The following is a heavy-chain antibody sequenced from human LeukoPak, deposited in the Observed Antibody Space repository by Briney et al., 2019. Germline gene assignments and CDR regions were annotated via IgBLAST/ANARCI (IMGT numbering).Heavy chain of an antibody. V-gene: IGHV3-23*01. CDR2: ISGNGGST. D-gene: IGHD3-22*01. CDR1: GFTFSSYA. J-gene: IGHJ4*02. CDR3: AKAHNSGYYYVGCVDY. Sequence: PGGPLRLSCAASGFTFSSYAMSWVRQAPGKGLEWVSTISGNGGSTFYADSVKGRFTISRDNSKNTLYLQMKSLRAEDTAVYYCAKAHNSGYYYVGCVDYWGQGTLVTVSS.